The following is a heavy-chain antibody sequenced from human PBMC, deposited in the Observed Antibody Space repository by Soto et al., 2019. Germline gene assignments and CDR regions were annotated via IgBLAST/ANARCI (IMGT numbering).Heavy chain of an antibody. CDR2: IYWDDDK. CDR1: GFSLNTNGVG. D-gene: IGHD4-4*01. J-gene: IGHJ4*02. V-gene: IGHV2-5*02. Sequence: SGPTLVNPTQTLTLTCTFSGFSLNTNGVGVGWIRQPPGKALEWLALIYWDDDKRYSPSLKNRLSITKDTSKNQVVLTMTDMDPVDTATYYCPRLHPFYYFDYWGQGALVTVPQ. CDR3: PRLHPFYYFDY.